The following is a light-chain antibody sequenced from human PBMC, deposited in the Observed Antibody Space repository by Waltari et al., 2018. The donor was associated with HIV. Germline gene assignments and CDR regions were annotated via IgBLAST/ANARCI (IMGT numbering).Light chain of an antibody. V-gene: IGKV3-15*01. J-gene: IGKJ2*01. CDR3: QQYYNWPPYT. CDR1: QSVSSN. Sequence: EIVMTQSPATLSVSLGERTPLSCRTSQSVSSNLAWYQQKPGQAPRLLIYATSTRATGIPARFSGSGSGTEFTLTISSLQSEDFAVYYCQQYYNWPPYTFGQGTKLEIK. CDR2: ATS.